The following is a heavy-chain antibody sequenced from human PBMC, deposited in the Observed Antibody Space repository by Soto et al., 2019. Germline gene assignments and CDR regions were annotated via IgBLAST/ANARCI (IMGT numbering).Heavy chain of an antibody. V-gene: IGHV1-3*01. D-gene: IGHD5-12*01. CDR2: INAGNGDT. Sequence: QVQLVQSGAEMKKAGASVKLSCKTSGINYNTYAIHWVRQAPGQGLEWMGWINAGNGDTRYSQNFQGRVTLTRDTSVSTVYMDLDSLKSEDTGVYYCARAISGYVTWGQGTLVTVSS. CDR3: ARAISGYVT. CDR1: GINYNTYA. J-gene: IGHJ4*02.